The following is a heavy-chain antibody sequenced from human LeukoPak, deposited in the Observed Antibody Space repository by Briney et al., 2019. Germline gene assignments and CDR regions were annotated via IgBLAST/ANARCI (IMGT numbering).Heavy chain of an antibody. V-gene: IGHV3-30*18. CDR2: ISYDGSNK. Sequence: PGGSLRLSCAASGFTFSSYGMHWVRQAPGKGLEWVAVISYDGSNKYYADSVKGRFTISRDNSKNTLYLQMNSLRAEDTAVYYCAKLSSSWYEAESSLDPWGQGTLVTVSS. D-gene: IGHD6-13*01. CDR3: AKLSSSWYEAESSLDP. CDR1: GFTFSSYG. J-gene: IGHJ5*02.